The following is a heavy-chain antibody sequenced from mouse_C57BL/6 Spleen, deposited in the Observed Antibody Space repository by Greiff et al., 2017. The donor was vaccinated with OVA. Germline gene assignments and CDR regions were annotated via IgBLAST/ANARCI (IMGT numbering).Heavy chain of an antibody. CDR1: GFTFSDYY. J-gene: IGHJ4*01. Sequence: EVKLMESEGGLVQPGSSMKLSCTASGFTFSDYYMAWVRQVPEKGLEWVANINYDGSCTYYLDSLKSRFIISRDNAKNILYLQMSSLKSEDTATYYCARDRLNAIDYWGQGTSVTVSS. CDR3: ARDRLNAIDY. V-gene: IGHV5-16*01. CDR2: INYDGSCT.